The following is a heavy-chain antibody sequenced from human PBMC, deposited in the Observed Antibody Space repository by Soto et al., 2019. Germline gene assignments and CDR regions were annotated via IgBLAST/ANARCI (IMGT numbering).Heavy chain of an antibody. J-gene: IGHJ4*02. Sequence: QVQLVQSGAEAKKPRSSVKVSCRASGGSFNSYILNWVRQAPGQGLEWMGGIIPVFGSVDYAQSFQDRVTITADKSTNTASLEVTRLTSEDTAVCFCASDGPSIVGDTRALGNWGQGTLVTVSS. V-gene: IGHV1-69*06. CDR3: ASDGPSIVGDTRALGN. CDR1: GGSFNSYI. CDR2: IIPVFGSV. D-gene: IGHD1-26*01.